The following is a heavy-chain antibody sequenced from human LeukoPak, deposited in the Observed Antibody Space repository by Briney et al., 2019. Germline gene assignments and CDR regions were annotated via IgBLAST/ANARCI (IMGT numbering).Heavy chain of an antibody. V-gene: IGHV3-30*04. CDR3: ARVRHCSDSSCSGVLDY. Sequence: PGGSLRLSCAASGFTFSNYPMHWVRQAPGKGLEWVAVISFDGSNKYYADSVKGRFTISRDTSRNTLNLQMNSLRAEDTAVYYCARVRHCSDSSCSGVLDYWGQGTLVTVSS. CDR1: GFTFSNYP. D-gene: IGHD2-15*01. CDR2: ISFDGSNK. J-gene: IGHJ4*02.